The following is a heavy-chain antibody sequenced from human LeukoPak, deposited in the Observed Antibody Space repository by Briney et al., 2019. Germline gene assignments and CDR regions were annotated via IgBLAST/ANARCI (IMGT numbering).Heavy chain of an antibody. J-gene: IGHJ6*02. CDR2: IYYSGST. CDR3: GRLSRGNYGMDV. CDR1: GGSISSSSYY. V-gene: IGHV4-39*01. D-gene: IGHD3-10*01. Sequence: PSETLSLTCTVSGGSISSSSYYWGWIRQPPGKGLEWIGSIYYSGSTYYNPSLKSRVTISVDTSKNQFSLKQSSVTAEDTAVYYCGRLSRGNYGMDVGGQGTTVTVSS.